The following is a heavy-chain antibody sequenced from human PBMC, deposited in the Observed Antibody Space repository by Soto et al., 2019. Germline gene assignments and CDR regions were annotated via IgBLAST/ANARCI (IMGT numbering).Heavy chain of an antibody. CDR3: ARHSLATQPGDY. V-gene: IGHV5-51*01. CDR1: GYSFSTYW. D-gene: IGHD5-12*01. Sequence: PGASLKISCKASGYSFSTYWIAWVRQRPGKGLDWMGIIYPGDSDTRYSPSFQGQVTISVDNSSDTAYLDWTTLRASDSAMYYCARHSLATQPGDYWGQGTRVTVSS. J-gene: IGHJ4*02. CDR2: IYPGDSDT.